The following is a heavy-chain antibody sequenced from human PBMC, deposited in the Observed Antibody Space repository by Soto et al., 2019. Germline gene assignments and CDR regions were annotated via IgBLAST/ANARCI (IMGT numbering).Heavy chain of an antibody. CDR1: GFTFSSYS. CDR3: ARQLGCTNGVCYSLSYFDY. J-gene: IGHJ4*02. Sequence: GGSLRLSCAASGFTFSSYSMNWVRQAPGKGLEWVSYISSSSSTIYYADSWKGRFTISRDNAKNSLYLQMNSLRAEDTAVYYCARQLGCTNGVCYSLSYFDYWGQGTLVTVSS. CDR2: ISSSSSTI. V-gene: IGHV3-48*01. D-gene: IGHD2-8*01.